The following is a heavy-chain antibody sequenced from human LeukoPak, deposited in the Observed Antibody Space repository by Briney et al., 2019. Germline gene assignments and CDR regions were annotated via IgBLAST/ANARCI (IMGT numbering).Heavy chain of an antibody. J-gene: IGHJ4*02. D-gene: IGHD2-2*01. V-gene: IGHV4-61*02. CDR3: ARVECSSTSCYFDY. CDR2: IYTSGST. CDR1: GGSISSGSYY. Sequence: SQTLSLTCTVSGGSISSGSYYWRWIRQPAGKGVEWIGRIYTSGSTNYNPSLKSRVTISVDTSKNQLSLKLSSVTAADTAVYYCARVECSSTSCYFDYWGQGTLVTVSS.